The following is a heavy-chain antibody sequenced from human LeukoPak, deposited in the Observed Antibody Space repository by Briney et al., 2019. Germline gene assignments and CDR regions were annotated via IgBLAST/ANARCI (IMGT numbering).Heavy chain of an antibody. CDR1: GFTLSSYA. Sequence: GGSLRLSCAASGFTLSSYAMSWVRQGPGKGLGWVSAISVSGNTYHADSVKGRFTISRDNAKNSLYLQMNSLRAEDTAVCYCAGYVSSGRRDAFDIWGQGTMVTVSS. V-gene: IGHV3-23*01. CDR2: ISVSGNT. J-gene: IGHJ3*02. D-gene: IGHD3-22*01. CDR3: AGYVSSGRRDAFDI.